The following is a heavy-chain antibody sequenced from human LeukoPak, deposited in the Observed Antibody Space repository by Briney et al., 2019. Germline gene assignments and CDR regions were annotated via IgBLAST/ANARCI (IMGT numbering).Heavy chain of an antibody. CDR1: GFTFSKAW. V-gene: IGHV3-23*01. J-gene: IGHJ4*02. Sequence: GGSLRLSCAVSGFTFSKAWMSRVRQAPGKGLEWVSAISGSGGSTYYADSVKGRFTISRDNSKNTLYLQMNSLRAEDTAVYYCARSYDILTGYYSDFDYWGQGTLVTVSS. CDR2: ISGSGGST. CDR3: ARSYDILTGYYSDFDY. D-gene: IGHD3-9*01.